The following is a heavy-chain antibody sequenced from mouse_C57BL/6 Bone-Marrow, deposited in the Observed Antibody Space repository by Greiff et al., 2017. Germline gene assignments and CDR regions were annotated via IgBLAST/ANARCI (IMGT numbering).Heavy chain of an antibody. V-gene: IGHV14-3*02. Sequence: EVKLVESGAELVRPGASVKLSCTASGFTFKDYYMHWVKQRPEQGLEWIGRIDPANGSTKYDPKFQGKATITADTSSNTAYLQLSSLTSEDAAVYYCARGRYACCYVMDFWGQGTSVTVSS. J-gene: IGHJ4*01. CDR2: IDPANGST. CDR1: GFTFKDYY. CDR3: ARGRYACCYVMDF. D-gene: IGHD2-14*01.